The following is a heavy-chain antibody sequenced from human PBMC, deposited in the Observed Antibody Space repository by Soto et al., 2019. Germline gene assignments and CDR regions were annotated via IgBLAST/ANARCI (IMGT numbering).Heavy chain of an antibody. V-gene: IGHV4-30-4*01. J-gene: IGHJ6*02. CDR1: GGSISSSDYY. D-gene: IGHD1-20*01. CDR2: IHNSGST. Sequence: TSETLSLTCTVSGGSISSSDYYWSWIRQPPGKGLEWIGYIHNSGSTYYNPSLKSRVTISVDMSKNQFSLKVSSVTAADTAVYYCARDPITGRSYYDLDVWGQGTTVTVSS. CDR3: ARDPITGRSYYDLDV.